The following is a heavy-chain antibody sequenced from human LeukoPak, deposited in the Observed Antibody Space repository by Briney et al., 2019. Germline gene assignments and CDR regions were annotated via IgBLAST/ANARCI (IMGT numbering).Heavy chain of an antibody. J-gene: IGHJ6*03. CDR3: ARGDNSGPDYYYYMDV. D-gene: IGHD6-19*01. Sequence: GGSLRLSWAASGFAFSSYEMNWVRQAPGKGLEWVSYISSSDSIIYYADSVKGRFTISRDNAKNSLYLQMNSLRAEDTAVYYCARGDNSGPDYYYYMDVWGKGTTVTISS. CDR1: GFAFSSYE. CDR2: ISSSDSII. V-gene: IGHV3-48*03.